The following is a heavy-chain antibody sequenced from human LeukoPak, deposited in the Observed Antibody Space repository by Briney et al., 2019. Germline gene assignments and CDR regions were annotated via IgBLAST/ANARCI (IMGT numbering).Heavy chain of an antibody. CDR3: ARDQSPGIAVAGATN. D-gene: IGHD6-19*01. Sequence: ASVKVSCKASGYAFTCYYMHWVRQAPGQGLEWMGWINPNSGGTNYAQKFQGRVTMTRDTSISTAYMELSRLRSDDTAVYYCARDQSPGIAVAGATNWGQGTLVTVSS. CDR2: INPNSGGT. CDR1: GYAFTCYY. J-gene: IGHJ4*02. V-gene: IGHV1-2*02.